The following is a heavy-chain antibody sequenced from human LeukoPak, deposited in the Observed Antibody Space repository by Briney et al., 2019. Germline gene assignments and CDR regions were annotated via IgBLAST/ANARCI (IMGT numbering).Heavy chain of an antibody. D-gene: IGHD3-10*01. J-gene: IGHJ1*01. CDR1: GYTFTSYD. CDR3: VTAGQDEFGG. CDR2: MNPNSGNT. V-gene: IGHV1-8*03. Sequence: ASVKVSCKASGYTFTSYDINWVRQATGQGLEWMGWMNPNSGNTDYAQKFQGRVTITRNTSISTAYMELSSLRSEGTSVISCVTAGQDEFGGWGQGTMVTVSS.